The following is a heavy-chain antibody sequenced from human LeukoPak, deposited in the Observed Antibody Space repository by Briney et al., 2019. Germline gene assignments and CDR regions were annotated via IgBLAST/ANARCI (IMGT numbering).Heavy chain of an antibody. D-gene: IGHD2-21*02. CDR3: ARDHGVVVTGYFDY. V-gene: IGHV1-69*04. J-gene: IGHJ4*02. CDR2: IIPILGIA. Sequence: SVKVSCKASGGTFSSYAISWVRQAPGQGLEWMGRIIPILGIANYAQKLQGRVTITADESTSTAYMELSSLRSEDSAVYYCARDHGVVVTGYFDYWGQGTLVTVSS. CDR1: GGTFSSYA.